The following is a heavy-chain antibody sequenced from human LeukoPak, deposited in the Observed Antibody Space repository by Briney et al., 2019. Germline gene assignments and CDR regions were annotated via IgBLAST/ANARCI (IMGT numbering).Heavy chain of an antibody. CDR2: INHSGST. J-gene: IGHJ3*02. D-gene: IGHD5-24*01. V-gene: IGHV4-34*01. CDR3: ARHSLGALRWLQFPDAFDI. Sequence: PSETLSLTCAVYGGSFSGYYWSWIRQPPGKGLEWIGEINHSGSTNYNPSLKSRVTISVDTSKNQFSLKLSSVTAADTAVYYCARHSLGALRWLQFPDAFDIWGQGTMVTVSS. CDR1: GGSFSGYY.